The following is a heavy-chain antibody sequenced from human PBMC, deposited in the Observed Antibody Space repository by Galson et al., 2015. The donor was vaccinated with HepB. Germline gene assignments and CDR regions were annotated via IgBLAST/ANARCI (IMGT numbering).Heavy chain of an antibody. CDR1: GISISGSQYY. D-gene: IGHD7-27*01. J-gene: IGHJ3*02. CDR3: ARPLVLNCRFTPGVGPFHI. V-gene: IGHV4-39*01. Sequence: SETLSLTCDVSGISISGSQYYWGWIRQSPKKGLEWIGSIDYGGRTYFSPSFQSRVAMSVDTSKNQLSLTLSSVTAADTAVYHCARPLVLNCRFTPGVGPFHIWGHGTLVTVSA. CDR2: IDYGGRT.